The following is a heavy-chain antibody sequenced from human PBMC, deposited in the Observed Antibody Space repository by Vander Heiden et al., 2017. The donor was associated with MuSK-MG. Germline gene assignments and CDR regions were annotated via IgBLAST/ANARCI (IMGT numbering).Heavy chain of an antibody. Sequence: QVQLQESGPGLVKPSQTLSLTCTVSGGSISSGGSYLHWIRQHPGKGLEWIGYIYYSGSTYYNPSLKSLVTMSVDTSKNQFSLKLSSVTAADTAVYYCAREEAATGYFDYWGQGTLVTVSS. CDR3: AREEAATGYFDY. D-gene: IGHD6-13*01. CDR1: GGSISSGGSY. CDR2: IYYSGST. V-gene: IGHV4-31*01. J-gene: IGHJ4*02.